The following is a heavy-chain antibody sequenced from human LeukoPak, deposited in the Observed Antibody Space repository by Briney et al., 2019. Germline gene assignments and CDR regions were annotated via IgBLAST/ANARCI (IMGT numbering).Heavy chain of an antibody. V-gene: IGHV3-66*01. D-gene: IGHD5-12*01. CDR2: IYGGANT. CDR3: ARGLQGGYILFDY. CDR1: GFTVSSNY. Sequence: GGSLRLSCAASGFTVSSNYMTWVRQAPGKGLEWVSLIYGGANTYYADSVKGRFTISRENSKNTLYLQMNSLRAEDTAVYYCARGLQGGYILFDYWGEGTLVSVSS. J-gene: IGHJ4*02.